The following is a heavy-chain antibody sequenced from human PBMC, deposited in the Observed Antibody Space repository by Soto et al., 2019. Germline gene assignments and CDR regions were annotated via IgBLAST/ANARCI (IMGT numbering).Heavy chain of an antibody. V-gene: IGHV1-69*01. D-gene: IGHD2-2*01. CDR3: ARDIVVVPAAPPSWFVP. J-gene: IGHJ5*02. CDR2: IIPIFGTA. CDR1: GGTFSSYA. Sequence: QVQLVQSGAEVKKPGSSVKVSCKASGGTFSSYAISWVRQAPGQGLEWMGGIIPIFGTANYAQKFQGRVTITADESTSTAYMELSSLRSEDTAVYYCARDIVVVPAAPPSWFVPWGQGTLVTVSS.